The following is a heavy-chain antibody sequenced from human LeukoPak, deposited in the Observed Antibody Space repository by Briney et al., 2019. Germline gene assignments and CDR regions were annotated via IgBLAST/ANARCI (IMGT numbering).Heavy chain of an antibody. Sequence: GGSLRLSCAASGFSFSNYGMHWVRQAPGKGLEWVAVISYDGSNKYYADSVKGRFTISRDNSKNTLYLQMNSLRAEDTAVYYCAKGPLLWDWGQGTLVTVSS. V-gene: IGHV3-33*05. CDR1: GFSFSNYG. D-gene: IGHD2/OR15-2a*01. J-gene: IGHJ4*02. CDR2: ISYDGSNK. CDR3: AKGPLLWD.